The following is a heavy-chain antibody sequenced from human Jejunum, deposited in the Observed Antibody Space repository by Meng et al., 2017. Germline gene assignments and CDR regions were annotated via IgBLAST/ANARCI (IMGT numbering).Heavy chain of an antibody. CDR1: GYTFTNYY. J-gene: IGHJ4*02. CDR3: ARDGGYYGADSY. V-gene: IGHV1-46*01. CDR2: INTSVGYT. D-gene: IGHD4-17*01. Sequence: QVQRGHSGAEVKKPGASVKVSCKASGYTFTNYYMHWVRQAPGQELEWMGIINTSVGYTSHAQKFQGRVTMTRDTSTSTVHMEVSSLRSADTAIYYCARDGGYYGADSYWGQGTLVTVSS.